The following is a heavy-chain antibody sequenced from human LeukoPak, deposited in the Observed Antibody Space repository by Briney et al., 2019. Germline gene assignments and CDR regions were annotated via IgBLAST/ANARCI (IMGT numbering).Heavy chain of an antibody. D-gene: IGHD3-10*01. J-gene: IGHJ4*02. V-gene: IGHV5-51*01. CDR1: GYSFTSYW. CDR2: IYPGDSDT. Sequence: GESLKISCKGSGYSFTSYWIGWVRQMPGKGLEWMGIIYPGDSDTRYSPSFQGQVTISADKSINTAYLQRSSLKASETAMYYCARGGYYGSGSYYSFDYWGQGTLVTVSS. CDR3: ARGGYYGSGSYYSFDY.